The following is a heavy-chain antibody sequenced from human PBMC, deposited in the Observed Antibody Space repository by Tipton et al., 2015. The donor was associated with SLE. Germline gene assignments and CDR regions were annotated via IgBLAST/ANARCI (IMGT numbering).Heavy chain of an antibody. J-gene: IGHJ4*02. CDR2: IYSGGST. Sequence: SLRLSCAASGFTVSSNYMSWVRQAPGKGLEWVSVIYSGGSTYYADSVKGRFTISRDNSKNTLYLQMNSLRAEDTAVYYCARSYCSSTSCQPRDYWGQGTLVTVSS. V-gene: IGHV3-53*01. CDR1: GFTVSSNY. CDR3: ARSYCSSTSCQPRDY. D-gene: IGHD2-2*01.